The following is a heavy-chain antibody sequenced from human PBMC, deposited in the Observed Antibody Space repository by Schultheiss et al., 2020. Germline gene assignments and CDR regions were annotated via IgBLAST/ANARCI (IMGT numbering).Heavy chain of an antibody. Sequence: GGSLRLSCAVSGFTFRSYWMHWVRQAPGKGLVWVSRINSDGSSTTYADSVKGRFTISRDNAKNTLYLEMNSLRAEDTAVYYCARGYSSGSRIDYWGQGTLVTVSS. CDR1: GFTFRSYW. D-gene: IGHD5-18*01. J-gene: IGHJ4*02. CDR3: ARGYSSGSRIDY. V-gene: IGHV3-74*01. CDR2: INSDGSST.